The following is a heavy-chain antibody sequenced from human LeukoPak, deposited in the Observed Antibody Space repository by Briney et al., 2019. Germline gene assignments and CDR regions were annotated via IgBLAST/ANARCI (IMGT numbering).Heavy chain of an antibody. CDR3: ARGPGYYYGMDV. V-gene: IGHV4-34*01. CDR1: GGSFSGYY. CDR2: INHSGST. Sequence: PSETLSLTCAVCGGSFSGYYWSWIRQPPGKGLEWIGEINHSGSTNYNPSLKSRVTISVDTSKNQFSLKLSSVTAADTAVYYCARGPGYYYGMDVWGKGTTVTVSS. J-gene: IGHJ6*04.